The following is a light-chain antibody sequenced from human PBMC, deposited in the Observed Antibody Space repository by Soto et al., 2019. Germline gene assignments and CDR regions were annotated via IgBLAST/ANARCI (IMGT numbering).Light chain of an antibody. CDR1: QSVSSSY. CDR3: QQYGRSPLT. V-gene: IGKV3-20*01. J-gene: IGKJ4*01. Sequence: EIVLTQSPGTLSLSPGERATLSCRASQSVSSSYLAWYQQKPGQAPRLLIYGASSRATGIPGRFSGSGSGTDFTLTISRLEPEDFAVYYCQQYGRSPLTFGGGTKVDIK. CDR2: GAS.